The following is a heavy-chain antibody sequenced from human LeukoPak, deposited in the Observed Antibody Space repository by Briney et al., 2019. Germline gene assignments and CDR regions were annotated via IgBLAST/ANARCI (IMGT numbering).Heavy chain of an antibody. D-gene: IGHD3-3*01. V-gene: IGHV3-53*01. J-gene: IGHJ4*02. CDR3: AKDLNFWSGYRFDY. Sequence: GGSLRLSCAASGFTVSSNYMSWVRQAPGKGLEWVSVIYSGGSTYYADSVKGRFTISRDNSKNTLCLQMNSLRAEDTAVYYCAKDLNFWSGYRFDYWGQGTLVTVSS. CDR2: IYSGGST. CDR1: GFTVSSNY.